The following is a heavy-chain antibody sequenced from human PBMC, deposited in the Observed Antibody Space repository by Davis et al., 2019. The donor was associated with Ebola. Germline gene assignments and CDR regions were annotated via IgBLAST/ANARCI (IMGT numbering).Heavy chain of an antibody. CDR3: ACRYSNPPLY. V-gene: IGHV4-34*09. J-gene: IGHJ4*02. CDR1: GGSFSGYY. Sequence: LRLSCAVYGGSFSGYYWSWIRQPPGKGLEWIGEINHSGSTNYNPSLKSRVTISADTSKNQFSLKLSSVTAADTAVYFCACRYSNPPLYWGQGTLVTVSS. CDR2: INHSGST. D-gene: IGHD5-12*01.